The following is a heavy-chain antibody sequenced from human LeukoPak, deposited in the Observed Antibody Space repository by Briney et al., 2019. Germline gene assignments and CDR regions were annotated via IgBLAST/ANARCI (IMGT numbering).Heavy chain of an antibody. J-gene: IGHJ4*02. CDR1: GGSINSGSYY. CDR3: ARSFFTMVRGPSGYFDY. CDR2: IYYSGTT. Sequence: SETLSLTCTVSGGSINSGSYYWAWIRQSPGKGLEWIATIYYSGTTFYNPSLKSRVTISVDTSTNQFSLKLSSVTAADTAVYYCARSFFTMVRGPSGYFDYWGQGTLVTVSS. V-gene: IGHV4-39*01. D-gene: IGHD3-10*01.